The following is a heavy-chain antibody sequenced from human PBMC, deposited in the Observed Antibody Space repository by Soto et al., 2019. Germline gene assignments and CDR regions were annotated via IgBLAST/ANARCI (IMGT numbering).Heavy chain of an antibody. CDR3: ARAPSYGGRTDFDY. V-gene: IGHV4-30-4*01. D-gene: IGHD4-17*01. CDR1: GGSISSGDYY. Sequence: QVQLQESGPGLVKPSQTLSLTCTVSGGSISSGDYYWSWIRQPPGKGLEWIGYIYYSGSTYYNPSLKSRVTISVDTSKNQFSQKQSSVTAADTAVYYCARAPSYGGRTDFDYGGQGTLVTVSS. J-gene: IGHJ4*02. CDR2: IYYSGST.